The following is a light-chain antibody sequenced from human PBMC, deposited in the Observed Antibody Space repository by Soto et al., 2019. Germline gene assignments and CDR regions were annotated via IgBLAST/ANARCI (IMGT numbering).Light chain of an antibody. J-gene: IGLJ1*01. CDR3: GTWDSSLNGYV. V-gene: IGLV1-51*01. CDR1: RSNIGNNF. Sequence: QSVLTQPPSVSAAPGQEVTISCSGSRSNIGNNFVSWYRQFPGTAPKLLIYDNYKRTSGITDRISGSKSGTSATLGVTGLQSGDAADYYCGTWDSSLNGYVFGPGTKVTVL. CDR2: DNY.